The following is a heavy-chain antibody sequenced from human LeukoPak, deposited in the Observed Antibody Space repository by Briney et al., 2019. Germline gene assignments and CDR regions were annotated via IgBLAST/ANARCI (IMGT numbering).Heavy chain of an antibody. CDR1: GGSFSGYY. Sequence: SETLPLTCAVYGGSFSGYYWSWIRQPPGKGLEWIGEINHSGSTNYNPSLKSRVTISVDTSKNQFSLKLSSVTAADTAVYYCARAYCSSTSCYDRAFDIWGQGTMVTVSS. V-gene: IGHV4-34*01. CDR3: ARAYCSSTSCYDRAFDI. J-gene: IGHJ3*02. D-gene: IGHD2-2*01. CDR2: INHSGST.